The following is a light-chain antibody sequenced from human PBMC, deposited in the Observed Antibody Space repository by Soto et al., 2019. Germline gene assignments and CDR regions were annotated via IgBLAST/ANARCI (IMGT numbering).Light chain of an antibody. CDR2: GES. CDR1: QSIRSN. J-gene: IGKJ4*01. CDR3: QQYDNWPLT. V-gene: IGKV3-15*01. Sequence: EVVMTQSPATLSVSPGEGATLYCRASQSIRSNLAWYQKKPGQSHRLLIYGESTRATAVPARFSGSGSGTESTLTISSLQSEDFAVYYCQQYDNWPLTFGGGTQVEIK.